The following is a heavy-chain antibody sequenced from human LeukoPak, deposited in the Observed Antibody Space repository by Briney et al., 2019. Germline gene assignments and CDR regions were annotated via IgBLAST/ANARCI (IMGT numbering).Heavy chain of an antibody. Sequence: ASVKVSCKASGYTFTGYYMHWVRQAPGQGLEWMGWINPNSGGTNYAQKFQGWVTMIRDTSISTAYMELSRLRSDDTAVYYCASLSSSGWSYFGYWGQGTLVTVSS. CDR2: INPNSGGT. CDR1: GYTFTGYY. V-gene: IGHV1-2*04. J-gene: IGHJ4*02. D-gene: IGHD6-19*01. CDR3: ASLSSSGWSYFGY.